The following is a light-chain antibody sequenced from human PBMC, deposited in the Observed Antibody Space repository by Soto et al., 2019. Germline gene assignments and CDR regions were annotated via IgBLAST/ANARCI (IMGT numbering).Light chain of an antibody. Sequence: IQMTHCPSSLSASVGDRVTITCRASHSISNYLNWYQQIPGKAPKLLIYSASSLQSGVPSRFGGSGSGTDFTLTISSLQPEDFATYFCQQNYMTPRTFGQGTKVDTK. J-gene: IGKJ1*01. CDR1: HSISNY. CDR3: QQNYMTPRT. CDR2: SAS. V-gene: IGKV1-39*01.